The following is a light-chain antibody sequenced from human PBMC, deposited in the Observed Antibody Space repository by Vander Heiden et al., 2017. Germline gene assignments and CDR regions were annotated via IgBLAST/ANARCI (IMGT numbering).Light chain of an antibody. V-gene: IGLV2-8*01. CDR2: EVS. CDR1: SGDIGRYDS. Sequence: QSALTQPPSASGSPGQSVTISCTGTSGDIGRYDSVSWYQQHPGKAPKLMMYEVSKRPSGVPDRVSGSKSGNTASLTVSGLQAEDEADDDCTSYVGSDNEVLGSGTTVTV. J-gene: IGLJ1*01. CDR3: TSYVGSDNEV.